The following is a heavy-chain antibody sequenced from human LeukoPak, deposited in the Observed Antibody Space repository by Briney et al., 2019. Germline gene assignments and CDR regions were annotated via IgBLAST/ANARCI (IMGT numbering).Heavy chain of an antibody. CDR3: ARDPVVVTAIHAFDI. CDR1: GYTFSSYD. CDR2: MNPNSGDR. Sequence: AASVKVSCKASGYTFSSYDINWVRQATGQGLEWMGWMNPNSGDRGYAQKFQGRVTMTRDTSTSTVYMELSSLRSEDTAVYYCARDPVVVTAIHAFDIWGQGTMVTVSS. D-gene: IGHD2-21*02. V-gene: IGHV1-8*02. J-gene: IGHJ3*02.